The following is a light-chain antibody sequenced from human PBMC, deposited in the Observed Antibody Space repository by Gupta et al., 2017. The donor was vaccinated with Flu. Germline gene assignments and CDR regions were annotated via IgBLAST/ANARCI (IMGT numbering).Light chain of an antibody. CDR2: KAS. J-gene: IGKJ4*01. V-gene: IGKV1-5*03. CDR1: QNIKRW. Sequence: DIEMTQSPPTLSAAVGDRVTITCRASQNIKRWLAWYQQKPGNAPSLLIYKASTVEDGVPSRLNGGGSRTEFVLSIADLQPHDVATYYCQQYDQYPLTFGGGTEVEIK. CDR3: QQYDQYPLT.